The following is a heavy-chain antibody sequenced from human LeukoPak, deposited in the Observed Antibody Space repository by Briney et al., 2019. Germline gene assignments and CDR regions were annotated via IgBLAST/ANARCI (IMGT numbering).Heavy chain of an antibody. CDR2: INTNTGNP. CDR3: ARGYLWFGEFANWFDP. D-gene: IGHD3-10*01. Sequence: ASVKVSCKASGYTFTSYAMNWVRQAPGQGLEWMGWINTNTGNPTYAQGFTGRFVFSLDTSVSTAYLQISSLKAEDTAVYYCARGYLWFGEFANWFDPWGQGTLVTVSS. V-gene: IGHV7-4-1*02. J-gene: IGHJ5*02. CDR1: GYTFTSYA.